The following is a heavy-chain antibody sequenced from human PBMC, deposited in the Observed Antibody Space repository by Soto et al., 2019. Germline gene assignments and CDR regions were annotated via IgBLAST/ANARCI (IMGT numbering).Heavy chain of an antibody. D-gene: IGHD6-19*01. Sequence: QVQLVESGGGVGQPGRSLRLSCAASGFTFSSYAMHWVRQAPGKGLEWVAVISYEGSNKYYADSVKGGFTISRDNSKSTLYLQMNSMRAEDTALYYCARDSSGWYSPEIQIDYWGQGTLVTVSS. J-gene: IGHJ4*02. CDR1: GFTFSSYA. CDR3: ARDSSGWYSPEIQIDY. V-gene: IGHV3-30-3*01. CDR2: ISYEGSNK.